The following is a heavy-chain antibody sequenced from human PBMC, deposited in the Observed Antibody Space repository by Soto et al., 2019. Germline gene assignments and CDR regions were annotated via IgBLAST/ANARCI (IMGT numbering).Heavy chain of an antibody. Sequence: SXTLSLPCSVSGGALNSGIYYWIGIRQVPGKGLEWIGHIYVTGAVDYNPSLRDRITISQDTSERQFSLNLRLVTAADTAVYYCARIRIATNNYKWFDPWGQGTLVTVSS. V-gene: IGHV4-31*03. CDR1: GGALNSGIYY. CDR3: ARIRIATNNYKWFDP. CDR2: IYVTGAV. D-gene: IGHD2-21*01. J-gene: IGHJ5*02.